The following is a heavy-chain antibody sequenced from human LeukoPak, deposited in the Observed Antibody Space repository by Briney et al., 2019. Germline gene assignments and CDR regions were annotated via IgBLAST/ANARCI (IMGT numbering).Heavy chain of an antibody. CDR3: ARAGSSWSLDC. CDR2: IWHDGSKK. D-gene: IGHD6-13*01. CDR1: GFTFSSYG. J-gene: IGHJ4*02. V-gene: IGHV3-33*01. Sequence: PGGSLRLSCAGSGFTFSSYGMHWVRQASGKGLEWVAVIWHDGSKKYYADSVKGRFTISKEDSENTLYLEMNNLRVEDTAVYYCARAGSSWSLDCWGQGTLVTVSS.